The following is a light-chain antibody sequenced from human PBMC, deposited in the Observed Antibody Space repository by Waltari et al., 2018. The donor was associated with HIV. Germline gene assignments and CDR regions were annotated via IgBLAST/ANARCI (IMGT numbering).Light chain of an antibody. J-gene: IGLJ2*01. CDR3: QTWGTGIHVV. CDR2: LKSDGSH. Sequence: QLVLTQSPSASASLGASVKLTCTLSSGHSSYAIAWHQQQPEKGPRYLMKLKSDGSHSKGDGLPDRFSGSSSGAERYLTISSLQSEDEADYSCQTWGTGIHVVFGGGTKLTVL. CDR1: SGHSSYA. V-gene: IGLV4-69*01.